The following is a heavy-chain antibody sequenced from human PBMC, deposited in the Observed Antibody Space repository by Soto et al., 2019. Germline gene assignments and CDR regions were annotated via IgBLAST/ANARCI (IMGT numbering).Heavy chain of an antibody. V-gene: IGHV3-23*01. J-gene: IGHJ4*02. CDR2: ISGSGGST. Sequence: GGSLRLSCAASGFTFRDFAMSWVRQAPGRGLEWVSTISGSGGSTYYADSVKGRFTISRDNSKNTLYLQMNSLRAEDTALYYCAKVPVGATGRFDYWGQGTLVTVSS. CDR3: AKVPVGATGRFDY. CDR1: GFTFRDFA. D-gene: IGHD1-26*01.